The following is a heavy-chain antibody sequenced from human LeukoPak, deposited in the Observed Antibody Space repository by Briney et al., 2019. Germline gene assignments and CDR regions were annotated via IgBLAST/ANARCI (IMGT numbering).Heavy chain of an antibody. CDR3: ARWDSSGYLDY. Sequence: GASVKVSCKASGGTFSSYAISWVRQAPGQGLEWMGRIIPILGIANYAQKFQGRVTITADKSTSTAYMEPSSLRSEDTAVYYCARWDSSGYLDYWGQGTLVTVSS. V-gene: IGHV1-69*04. J-gene: IGHJ4*02. CDR2: IIPILGIA. CDR1: GGTFSSYA. D-gene: IGHD6-19*01.